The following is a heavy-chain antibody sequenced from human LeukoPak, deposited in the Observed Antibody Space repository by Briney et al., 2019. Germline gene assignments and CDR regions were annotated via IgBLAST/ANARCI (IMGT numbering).Heavy chain of an antibody. D-gene: IGHD3-3*01. J-gene: IGHJ6*03. V-gene: IGHV4-59*08. CDR1: GGSVSSFY. Sequence: SETLSLTCIVSGGSVSSFYWSWIRQPPGKGLEWIGYIYYSGSTNYNPSLKSRVTISVDTSKNQFSLKLSSVTAADTAVYYCARLVSNGWSGYYLYYYYYYMDVWGKGTTVTVSS. CDR3: ARLVSNGWSGYYLYYYYYYMDV. CDR2: IYYSGST.